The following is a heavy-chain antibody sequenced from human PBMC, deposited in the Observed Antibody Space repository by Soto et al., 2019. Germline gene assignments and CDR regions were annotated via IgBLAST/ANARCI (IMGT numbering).Heavy chain of an antibody. V-gene: IGHV2-5*02. D-gene: IGHD6-6*01. Sequence: SGPTLVNPTQTLTLTCTFSGFSLSTSGVGVGWIRQPPGKALEWLALIYWDDDKRYSPSLKSRLTITKDTSKNQVVLTMTNMDPVDTATYYCAHRGGLFGTASSSPPHFDYWGQGTLVTVSS. CDR2: IYWDDDK. CDR3: AHRGGLFGTASSSPPHFDY. J-gene: IGHJ4*02. CDR1: GFSLSTSGVG.